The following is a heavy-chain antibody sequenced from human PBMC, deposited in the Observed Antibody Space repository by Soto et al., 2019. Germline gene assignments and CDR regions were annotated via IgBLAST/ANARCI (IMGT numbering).Heavy chain of an antibody. D-gene: IGHD4-17*01. CDR3: ARVGGTVTSDY. V-gene: IGHV3-33*01. CDR2: IYYDGNNK. J-gene: IGHJ4*02. CDR1: GFPFSAYG. Sequence: QVHLVESGGGVVQPGRSLRLSCAASGFPFSAYGMHWVRQAPGKGLEWLAMIYYDGNNKYYAPSVEGRFTISRDNSKNTLYLQMNSLRVEDTVVYYCARVGGTVTSDYWGQGTLVIVSS.